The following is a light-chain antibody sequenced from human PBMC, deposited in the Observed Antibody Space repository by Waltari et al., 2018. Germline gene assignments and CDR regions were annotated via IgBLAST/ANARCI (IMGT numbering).Light chain of an antibody. J-gene: IGKJ1*01. CDR3: QKYGSLPAT. CDR2: DAS. V-gene: IGKV3-20*01. CDR1: QSMSRF. Sequence: SCRASQSMSRFLAWYQQKPGQAPRLLIYDASSRATGIPDRFSGSGSGTDFSLTISRLEPEDIAVYYCQKYGSLPATFGQGTKVEIK.